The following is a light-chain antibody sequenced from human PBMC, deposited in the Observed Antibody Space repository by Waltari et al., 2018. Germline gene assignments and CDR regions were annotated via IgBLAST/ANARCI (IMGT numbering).Light chain of an antibody. J-gene: IGKJ2*01. CDR2: WAS. Sequence: DIVMTQSPDSLAVSLGERATFQRKSSQSILYSSNHKNYLAWYQQKPGQPPKLLIYWASTRESGVPDRFSGSGSGTDFTLTISSLQAEDVAVYYCHQYYTTPYTFGQGTKLEIK. CDR1: QSILYSSNHKNY. V-gene: IGKV4-1*01. CDR3: HQYYTTPYT.